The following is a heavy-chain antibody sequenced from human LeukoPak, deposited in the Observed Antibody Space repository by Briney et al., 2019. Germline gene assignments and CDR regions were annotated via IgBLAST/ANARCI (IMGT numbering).Heavy chain of an antibody. CDR2: GYNGNT. CDR3: ARIDRGSSGYQEYFQH. Sequence: EASVKVSCKASGYTFISYGISWVRQAPGQGLEWMGWGYNGNTKYALKLQGRVTITTDTSTSTAYMELRSLRSDDTAVYYCARIDRGSSGYQEYFQHWGQGTLVTVSS. CDR1: GYTFISYG. V-gene: IGHV1-18*01. J-gene: IGHJ1*01. D-gene: IGHD3-22*01.